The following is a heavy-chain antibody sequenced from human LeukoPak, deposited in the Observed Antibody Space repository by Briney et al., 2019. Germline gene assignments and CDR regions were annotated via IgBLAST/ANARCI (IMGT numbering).Heavy chain of an antibody. Sequence: GESLRLSCAASGFTFSTYALSWVRQAPGKGLEWVSGIRGSDGSTYYADSVKGRFAISRDNSKNTLCLQMNSLGAEDTAVYYCAKDVYGDYGGLDYWGQGALVTVSS. CDR2: IRGSDGST. V-gene: IGHV3-23*01. D-gene: IGHD4-17*01. CDR3: AKDVYGDYGGLDY. CDR1: GFTFSTYA. J-gene: IGHJ4*02.